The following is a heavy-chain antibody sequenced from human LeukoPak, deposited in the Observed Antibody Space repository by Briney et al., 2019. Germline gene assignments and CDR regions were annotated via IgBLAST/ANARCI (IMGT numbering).Heavy chain of an antibody. J-gene: IGHJ4*02. V-gene: IGHV3-30-3*01. CDR2: ISYDGSNK. D-gene: IGHD4-23*01. CDR3: ARDIDEVGGSKFDY. Sequence: HAGGSLRLSCAASGFAFSSYAMHWVRQAPGKGLEWVAVISYDGSNKYYADSVKGRFTISRDNSKNTLYLQMNSLRAEDTAVYYCARDIDEVGGSKFDYWGQGTLVTVSS. CDR1: GFAFSSYA.